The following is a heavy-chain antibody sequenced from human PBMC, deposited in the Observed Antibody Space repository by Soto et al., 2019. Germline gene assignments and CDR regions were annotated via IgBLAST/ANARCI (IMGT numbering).Heavy chain of an antibody. J-gene: IGHJ5*02. D-gene: IGHD2-8*02. Sequence: GGSLRLSCAASGFTVSSNYMSWVRQAPGMGLEWVSVIYSGGSTYYADSVKGRFTISRHNSKNTLYLQMNSLRAEDTAVYYCARWVLSRWFDPWGQGTLVTVSS. CDR1: GFTVSSNY. V-gene: IGHV3-53*04. CDR2: IYSGGST. CDR3: ARWVLSRWFDP.